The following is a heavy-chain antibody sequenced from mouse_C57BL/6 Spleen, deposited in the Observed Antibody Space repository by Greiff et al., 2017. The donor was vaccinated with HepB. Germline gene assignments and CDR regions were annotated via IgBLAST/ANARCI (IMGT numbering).Heavy chain of an antibody. CDR3: TTPSSRFLLPGPY. D-gene: IGHD2-10*01. Sequence: EVQLQQSGAELVRPGASVKLSCTASGFNIKDDYMHWVKQRPEQGLEWIGWIDPENGDTEYASKFQGKATITADTSSNTAYLQLSSLTSEDTAVYYCTTPSSRFLLPGPYWGQGTTLTVSS. CDR2: IDPENGDT. V-gene: IGHV14-4*01. CDR1: GFNIKDDY. J-gene: IGHJ2*01.